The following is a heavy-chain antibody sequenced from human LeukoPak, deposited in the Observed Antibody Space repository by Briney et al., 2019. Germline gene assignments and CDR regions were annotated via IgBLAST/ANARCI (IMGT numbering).Heavy chain of an antibody. CDR1: GFTFSSYW. J-gene: IGHJ4*02. V-gene: IGHV3-7*01. CDR3: ASFGGSRWYSSSLTSYYFDY. CDR2: IKQDGSEK. D-gene: IGHD6-13*01. Sequence: QPGGSLRLSCAASGFTFSSYWMSWVRQAPGKGLEWVANIKQDGSEKYYEDSVKGRFTISRDNAKNSLYLQMNSLRAEDTAVYYCASFGGSRWYSSSLTSYYFDYWGQGTLVTVSS.